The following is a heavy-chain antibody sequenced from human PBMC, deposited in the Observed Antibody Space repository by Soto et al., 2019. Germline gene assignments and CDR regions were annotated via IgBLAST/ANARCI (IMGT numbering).Heavy chain of an antibody. V-gene: IGHV4-30-2*01. CDR1: GGSISSGGYS. CDR2: IYHSGST. CDR3: ARGHIVVVTAILTIWFDP. Sequence: SETLSLTCAVSGGSISSGGYSWSWIRQPPGKGLEWIGYIYHSGSTYYNPSLKSRVTISVDRSKNQFSLKLSSVTAADTAVYYCARGHIVVVTAILTIWFDPWGQGTLVTVSS. J-gene: IGHJ5*02. D-gene: IGHD2-21*02.